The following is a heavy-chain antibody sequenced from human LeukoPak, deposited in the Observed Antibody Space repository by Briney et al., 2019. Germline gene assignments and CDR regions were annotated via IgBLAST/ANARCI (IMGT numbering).Heavy chain of an antibody. D-gene: IGHD6-6*01. CDR1: GGSISSGSYY. Sequence: SETLSLTCTVSGGSISSGSYYWSWIRQPAGKGPEWIGRIYTSGSTNYNPSLKSRVTISVDTSKNQFSLKLSSVTAADTAVYYCARKGIAARDPADYWGQGTLVTVSS. J-gene: IGHJ4*02. V-gene: IGHV4-61*02. CDR3: ARKGIAARDPADY. CDR2: IYTSGST.